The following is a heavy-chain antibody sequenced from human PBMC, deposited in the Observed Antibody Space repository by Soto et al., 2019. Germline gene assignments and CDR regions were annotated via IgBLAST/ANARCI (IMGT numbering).Heavy chain of an antibody. CDR3: ARLERDIRDY. Sequence: SETLSLTCTVSGGSISSSSYYWGWIRQPPGKGLEWIGSIYYSGSTYYNPSLKSRVTISVDTSKNQFSLKLSSVTAADTAVYYCARLERDIRDYWGQGTLVTVSS. CDR2: IYYSGST. J-gene: IGHJ4*02. D-gene: IGHD5-12*01. V-gene: IGHV4-39*01. CDR1: GGSISSSSYY.